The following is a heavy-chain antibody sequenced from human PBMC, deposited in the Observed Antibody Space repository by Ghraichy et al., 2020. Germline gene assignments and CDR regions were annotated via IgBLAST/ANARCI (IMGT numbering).Heavy chain of an antibody. CDR1: GFIVSSNY. V-gene: IGHV3-53*01. CDR3: AREEVAAAGIYYYYGMDV. CDR2: IYSGGST. J-gene: IGHJ6*02. Sequence: GGSLRLSCAASGFIVSSNYMSWVRQAPGKGLEWVSVIYSGGSTYYADSVKGRFTISRDNSKNTLYLQMNSLRAEDTAVYYCAREEVAAAGIYYYYGMDVWGQGTTVTVSS. D-gene: IGHD6-13*01.